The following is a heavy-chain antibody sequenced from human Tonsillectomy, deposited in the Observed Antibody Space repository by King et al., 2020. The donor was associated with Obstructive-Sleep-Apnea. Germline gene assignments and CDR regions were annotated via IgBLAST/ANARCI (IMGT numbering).Heavy chain of an antibody. V-gene: IGHV3-48*04. CDR2: IRSSSSNI. CDR3: ARDLVPDAFDI. J-gene: IGHJ3*02. D-gene: IGHD6-13*01. Sequence: VQLVESGGGFVQPGGSLRLSCAASGFTFSGYKMNLVRQAPGTGVVWVSYIRSSSSNIYYADSVNGRFTISRDNAKNSLYLQMNSLRAEDTAVYYCARDLVPDAFDIWGQETMVTVSS. CDR1: GFTFSGYK.